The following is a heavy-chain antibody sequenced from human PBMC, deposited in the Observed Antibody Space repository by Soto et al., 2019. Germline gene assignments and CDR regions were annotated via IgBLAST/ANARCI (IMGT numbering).Heavy chain of an antibody. CDR2: VHRSGTT. V-gene: IGHV4-4*02. CDR3: ARGVSFRWVS. J-gene: IGHJ5*02. CDR1: SGSISTDYW. Sequence: QVQLQESGPGLVKPSGTLSLTCAVSSGSISTDYWWSWVRQPPGKGLERIGEVHRSGTTNYIQSLKSRVTMSVDKSGNQVSLELTSVAAADTAVYYCARGVSFRWVSWGQGTLVTVS. D-gene: IGHD2-8*01.